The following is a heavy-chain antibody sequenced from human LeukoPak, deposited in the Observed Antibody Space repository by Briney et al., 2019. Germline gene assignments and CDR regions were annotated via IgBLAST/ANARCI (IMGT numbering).Heavy chain of an antibody. J-gene: IGHJ4*02. Sequence: GASVKVSCKVSGYSLTDLSMHWVRQAPGTGLEWMGGFDPEHREAIYAQKFQGRVSMTEDTSTDTAYMELSSLRSEDTAVYYCAAGGIYSLLDYWGQGTLVTVSS. CDR2: FDPEHREA. V-gene: IGHV1-24*01. CDR3: AAGGIYSLLDY. D-gene: IGHD1-26*01. CDR1: GYSLTDLS.